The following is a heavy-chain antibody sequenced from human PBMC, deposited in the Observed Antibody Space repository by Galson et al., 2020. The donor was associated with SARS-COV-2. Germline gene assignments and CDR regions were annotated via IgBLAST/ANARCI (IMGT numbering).Heavy chain of an antibody. CDR1: GFSLSTSGVG. V-gene: IGHV2-5*02. CDR3: AHRLAITSGRSQGFDY. CDR2: IYWDDDK. Sequence: SGPTLVKPTQTLTLTCTFSGFSLSTSGVGVGWIRQPPGKALEWLALIYWDDDKRYSPSLRSRLTITKDTSKKQVVLTMTNMDPVETATYYCAHRLAITSGRSQGFDYWGQGTLVTVSS. D-gene: IGHD3-10*01. J-gene: IGHJ4*02.